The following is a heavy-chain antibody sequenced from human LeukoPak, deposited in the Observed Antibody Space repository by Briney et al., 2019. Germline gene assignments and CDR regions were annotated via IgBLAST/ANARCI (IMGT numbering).Heavy chain of an antibody. CDR3: ARVLDSGNYPRPLDY. J-gene: IGHJ4*02. CDR2: IKQDGSEK. CDR1: GFSLSSYW. D-gene: IGHD1-26*01. V-gene: IGHV3-7*01. Sequence: GESLTLPCADSGFSLSSYWITWVGQDPGAVRGGGGNIKQDGSEKYYVDSVKGRFTISRDNAKNSLYLQMNSLRAEDTAVYYCARVLDSGNYPRPLDYWGQGALVTVSS.